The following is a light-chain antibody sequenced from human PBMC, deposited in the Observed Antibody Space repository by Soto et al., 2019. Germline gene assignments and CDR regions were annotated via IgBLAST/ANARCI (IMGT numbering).Light chain of an antibody. CDR3: QHASYPPFT. CDR1: QSLTNTN. J-gene: IGKJ3*01. V-gene: IGKV3-20*01. Sequence: EIVLTQSPGILSLSPGEQATLSCRASQSLTNTNLAWFQQRPGQAPRLLIYSISTRATGIPDRFSGSGSRTDFTLTIRRLEPEDFAVYYCQHASYPPFTFGPGTRVEVK. CDR2: SIS.